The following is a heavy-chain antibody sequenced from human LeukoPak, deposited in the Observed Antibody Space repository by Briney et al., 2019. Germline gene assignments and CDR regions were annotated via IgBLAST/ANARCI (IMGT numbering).Heavy chain of an antibody. CDR2: ISGYNGNT. V-gene: IGHV1-18*01. D-gene: IGHD3-9*01. CDR1: GDTFNTYF. J-gene: IGHJ4*02. CDR3: ARENYDIMTGFSGGFDY. Sequence: ASVKVSCKSAGDTFNTYFINRVRQAPGQGLEWMGCISGYNGNTDYAPKFQGRVTMTIDTSANTAYMEVRSLSSDDTAVYYCARENYDIMTGFSGGFDYWGQGTLVTVSS.